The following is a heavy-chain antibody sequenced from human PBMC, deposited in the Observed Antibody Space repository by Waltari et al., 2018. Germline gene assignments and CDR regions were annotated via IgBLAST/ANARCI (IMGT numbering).Heavy chain of an antibody. D-gene: IGHD5-12*01. Sequence: QVQLVQSGAEVKKPGASVKVSCKASGYTFIGYYLHWVRQAPGQGLEWMGWINPNGGGTYYASNCQGRVTMTRVTSISTAYMDLNRLTFDDTAVYYCARDWGSGYSEGDFWGQGTLVTVSS. V-gene: IGHV1-2*02. J-gene: IGHJ4*02. CDR1: GYTFIGYY. CDR3: ARDWGSGYSEGDF. CDR2: INPNGGGT.